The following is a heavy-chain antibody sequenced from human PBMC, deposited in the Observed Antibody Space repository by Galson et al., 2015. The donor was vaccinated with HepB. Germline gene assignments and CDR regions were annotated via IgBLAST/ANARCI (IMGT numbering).Heavy chain of an antibody. CDR3: AAEEARFGELVGSGFQY. V-gene: IGHV1-58*01. CDR2: IALGSGQT. Sequence: SCKASGFTLGGSAVQWVRQARGERPEWIGWIALGSGQTEYAQSFQERVIITRDTSEITAYMELRSLTSEDTAVYYCAAEEARFGELVGSGFQYWGQGSLVTVTS. D-gene: IGHD3-10*01. CDR1: GFTLGGSA. J-gene: IGHJ1*01.